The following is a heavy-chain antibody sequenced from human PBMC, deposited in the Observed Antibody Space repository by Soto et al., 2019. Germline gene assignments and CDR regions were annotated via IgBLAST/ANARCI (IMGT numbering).Heavy chain of an antibody. Sequence: ASVKVSCKASGYTFTSYDINWVRQATGQGLEWMGWMNPSGGSTSYAQKFQGRVTMTRDTSTSTVYMELSSLRSEDTAVYYCATHAAAGTFYYFDYWGQGTLVTVSS. D-gene: IGHD6-13*01. J-gene: IGHJ4*02. V-gene: IGHV1-8*01. CDR1: GYTFTSYD. CDR3: ATHAAAGTFYYFDY. CDR2: MNPSGGST.